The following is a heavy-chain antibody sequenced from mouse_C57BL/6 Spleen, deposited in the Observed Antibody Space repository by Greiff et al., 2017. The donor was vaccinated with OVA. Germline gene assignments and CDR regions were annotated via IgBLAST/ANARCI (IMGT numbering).Heavy chain of an antibody. J-gene: IGHJ3*01. CDR3: ARGNYGSSPPFAY. V-gene: IGHV1-22*01. D-gene: IGHD1-1*01. CDR1: GYTFTDYN. Sequence: EVQLQQSGPELVKPEASVKMSCKASGYTFTDYNMHWVKQSHGKSLEWIGYINPNNGGTSYNQKFKGKATLTVNKSSSTAYMELRSLTSEDSAVYYCARGNYGSSPPFAYWGQGTLVTVSA. CDR2: INPNNGGT.